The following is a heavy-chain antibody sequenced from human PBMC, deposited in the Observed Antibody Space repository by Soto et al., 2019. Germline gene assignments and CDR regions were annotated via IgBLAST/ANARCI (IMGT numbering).Heavy chain of an antibody. D-gene: IGHD3-22*01. CDR2: ISSSSTI. J-gene: IGHJ3*02. CDR1: GFTFSDYY. Sequence: GESLKISCAASGFTFSDYYMNWVRQAPGKGLEWVSSISSSSTIYYADSVKGRFTISRDNAKNSLYLQMNSLRAEDTAVYYCARACITMIVVVMNAFDIWGQGTMVTVSS. V-gene: IGHV3-11*04. CDR3: ARACITMIVVVMNAFDI.